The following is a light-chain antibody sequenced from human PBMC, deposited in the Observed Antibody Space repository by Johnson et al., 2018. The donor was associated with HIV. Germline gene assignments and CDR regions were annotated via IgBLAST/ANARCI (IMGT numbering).Light chain of an antibody. CDR2: DNN. CDR1: SSNIGNNY. V-gene: IGLV1-51*01. J-gene: IGLJ1*01. Sequence: SVLTQPPSVSAAPGQKVTISCSGSSSNIGNNYVSWYQPLPGTAPKLLIYDNNKRPSGIPDRYSGSKSGTSATLDITGLQTGDEADYYCGTWDSSLSADVFGPGTKVTVL. CDR3: GTWDSSLSADV.